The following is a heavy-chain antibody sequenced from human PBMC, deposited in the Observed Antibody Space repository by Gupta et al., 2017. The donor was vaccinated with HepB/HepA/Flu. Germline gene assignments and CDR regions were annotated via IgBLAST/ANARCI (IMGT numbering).Heavy chain of an antibody. CDR2: INHSGST. V-gene: IGHV4-34*01. J-gene: IGHJ4*02. Sequence: WIRQPPGKGLEWIGEINHSGSTNYNPSLKSRVTISVDTSKNQFSLKLSSVTAADTAVYYCARAKRLHKGQGFDYWGQGTLVTVSS. CDR3: ARAKRLHKGQGFDY. D-gene: IGHD4-11*01.